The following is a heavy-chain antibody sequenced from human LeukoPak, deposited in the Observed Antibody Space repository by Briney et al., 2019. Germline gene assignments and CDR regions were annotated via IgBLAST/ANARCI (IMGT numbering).Heavy chain of an antibody. D-gene: IGHD3-16*01. V-gene: IGHV3-13*01. CDR3: ARDLAQGAFDI. CDR1: GFTFSSYD. J-gene: IGHJ3*02. CDR2: IGTAGDT. Sequence: GGSLRLSCAASGFTFSSYDMHWVRQATGKGLEWVSAIGTAGDTYYPGSVKGRFTISRENAKISLYLQMNSLRAGDTAVYYCARDLAQGAFDIWGQGTMVTVSS.